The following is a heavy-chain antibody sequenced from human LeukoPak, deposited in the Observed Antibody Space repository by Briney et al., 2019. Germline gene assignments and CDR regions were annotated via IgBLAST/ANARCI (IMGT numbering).Heavy chain of an antibody. D-gene: IGHD2-2*01. V-gene: IGHV4-59*01. J-gene: IGHJ6*02. CDR2: IYYSGST. CDR3: ARDAPLYCSSTSCRYGMDV. CDR1: GGSISSYY. Sequence: SETLSLTCTVSGGSISSYYWSWIRQPPGRGLEWIGYIYYSGSTNYNPSLKSRVTISVDTSKNQFSLKLSSVTAADTAVYYCARDAPLYCSSTSCRYGMDVWGQGTTVTVSS.